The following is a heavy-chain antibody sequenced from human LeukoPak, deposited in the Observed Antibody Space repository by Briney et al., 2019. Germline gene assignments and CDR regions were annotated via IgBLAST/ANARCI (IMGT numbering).Heavy chain of an antibody. J-gene: IGHJ4*02. Sequence: GGSLRLSCAASGFSFSTYWMSWVRQAPGKGLQWVANIKQDGSEKNYVDSVKGRFTISRDNTKNSLYLQMNSLRAEDTAVYYCARARLTLAREVIIKADYWGQGILVTVSS. CDR1: GFSFSTYW. CDR3: ARARLTLAREVIIKADY. V-gene: IGHV3-7*03. CDR2: IKQDGSEK. D-gene: IGHD3-10*01.